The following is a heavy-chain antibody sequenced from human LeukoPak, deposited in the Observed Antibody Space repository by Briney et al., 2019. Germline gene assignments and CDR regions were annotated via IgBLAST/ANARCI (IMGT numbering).Heavy chain of an antibody. J-gene: IGHJ6*03. V-gene: IGHV4-34*01. CDR1: GASITDYY. D-gene: IGHD2-2*01. Sequence: PSETLSLTCTVSGASITDYYWSWIRQPPGKGLEWIGEINHSGSTNYNPSLKSRVTISVDTSKNQFSLELSSVTAADTAVYYCARALVVVPAAHHSHYMDVWGKGTTVTVSS. CDR2: INHSGST. CDR3: ARALVVVPAAHHSHYMDV.